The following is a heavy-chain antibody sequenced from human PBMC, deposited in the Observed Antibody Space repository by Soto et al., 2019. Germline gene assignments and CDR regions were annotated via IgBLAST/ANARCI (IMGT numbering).Heavy chain of an antibody. CDR2: SSYGGIT. CDR3: ARARKATYITGGFDS. V-gene: IGHV4-59*01. Sequence: SETLSLTCSVSGGSISGYYWSWIRQSPEKGLEYIAYSSYGGITNLNGALNGRVTMSIDTSKNQFSLKATSLTAADTAVYYCARARKATYITGGFDSWGQGTLVTVSS. J-gene: IGHJ4*02. CDR1: GGSISGYY. D-gene: IGHD3-3*01.